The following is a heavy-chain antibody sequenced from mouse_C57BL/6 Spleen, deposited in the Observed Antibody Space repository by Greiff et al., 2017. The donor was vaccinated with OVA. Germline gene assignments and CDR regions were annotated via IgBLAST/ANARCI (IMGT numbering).Heavy chain of an antibody. Sequence: DVQLQQSGPVLVKPGASVKMSCKASGYTFTDYYMNWVKQSHGKSLEWIGVINPYNGGTSYNQKFKGKATLTVDKSSSTAYMELNSLTSEDSAVYYCARPTIDYDQYYFDYWGQGTTLTVSS. CDR3: ARPTIDYDQYYFDY. J-gene: IGHJ2*01. D-gene: IGHD2-4*01. CDR2: INPYNGGT. CDR1: GYTFTDYY. V-gene: IGHV1-19*01.